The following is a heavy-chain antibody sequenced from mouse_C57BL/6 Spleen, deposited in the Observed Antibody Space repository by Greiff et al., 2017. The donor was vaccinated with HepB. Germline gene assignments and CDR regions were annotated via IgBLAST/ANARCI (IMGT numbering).Heavy chain of an antibody. V-gene: IGHV1-69*01. CDR1: GYTFTSYW. Sequence: QVQLQQPGAELVMPGASVKLSCKASGYTFTSYWMHWVKQRPGQGLEWIGEIDPSDSYTNYNQKFKGKSTLTVDKSSSTAYMQLSSLTSEDTAVYYCARYYYGYDGSYYFDYWGQGTTLTVSS. CDR3: ARYYYGYDGSYYFDY. CDR2: IDPSDSYT. D-gene: IGHD2-2*01. J-gene: IGHJ2*01.